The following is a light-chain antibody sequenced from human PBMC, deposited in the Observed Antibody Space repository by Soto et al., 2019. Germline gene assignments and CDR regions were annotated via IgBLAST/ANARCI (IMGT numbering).Light chain of an antibody. CDR1: QSVSSSY. CDR3: QQYGSSLWT. V-gene: IGKV3-20*01. CDR2: RAS. J-gene: IGKJ1*01. Sequence: EIVLTQSPGTLSLSPGERATLSARASQSVSSSYLAWYQHKPGQAPRILIYRASSTATGIPDRFSGSGSVTDFTLTISRLKPEDFAVYYGQQYGSSLWTIGEGNKVEIK.